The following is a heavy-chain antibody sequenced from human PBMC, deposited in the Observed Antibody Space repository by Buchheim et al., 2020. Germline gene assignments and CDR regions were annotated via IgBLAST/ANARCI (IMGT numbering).Heavy chain of an antibody. CDR3: ASPEAKGPFDY. J-gene: IGHJ4*02. V-gene: IGHV3-30*04. CDR1: GFTFSSYA. CDR2: ISYDGSNK. Sequence: QVQLVESGGGVVQPGRSLRLSCAASGFTFSSYAMHWVRQAPGKGLEWVAVISYDGSNKYYADSVKGRFTISRDNSKNTLYLQMNSLRAEDTAVYYCASPEAKGPFDYWGQGTL.